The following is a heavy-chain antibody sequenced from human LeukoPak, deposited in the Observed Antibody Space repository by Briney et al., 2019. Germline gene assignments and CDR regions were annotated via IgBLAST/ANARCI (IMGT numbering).Heavy chain of an antibody. CDR3: ARVVLGLAVALDY. CDR2: IKHDGSEK. CDR1: GFTFSTYW. J-gene: IGHJ4*02. D-gene: IGHD6-19*01. V-gene: IGHV3-7*01. Sequence: GSLRLSCAASGFTFSTYWMSWVRQAPGKGLEWVANIKHDGSEKYYVDSVKGRFTISRDNAKNSLYLQMNSLRAEDTAVYYCARVVLGLAVALDYWGQGTLVTVSS.